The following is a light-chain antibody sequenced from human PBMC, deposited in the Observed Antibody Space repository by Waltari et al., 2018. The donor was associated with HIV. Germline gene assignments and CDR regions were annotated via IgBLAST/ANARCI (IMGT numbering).Light chain of an antibody. V-gene: IGKV1-9*01. Sequence: DIQLTQSPSFLSASVGDRVTISCRASQGVSRNLAWYQEKAGKAPKLLIYAASTLQSGVPSRFSGSGSGTEVTLTISSQQPEDVATYYCQQVYSDPRTFGQGTKVEI. CDR2: AAS. CDR3: QQVYSDPRT. J-gene: IGKJ1*01. CDR1: QGVSRN.